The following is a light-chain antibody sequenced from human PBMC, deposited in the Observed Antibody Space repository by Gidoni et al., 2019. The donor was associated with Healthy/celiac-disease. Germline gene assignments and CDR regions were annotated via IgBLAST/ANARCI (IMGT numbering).Light chain of an antibody. CDR2: GAS. J-gene: IGKJ1*01. Sequence: EIVMTPSPATLSVSPGERATLSCRASQSVSSNLAWYQQKPGQAPRLLIYGASTRATGIPARFSGSGSGTEFTLTISSLQSEDCAVYYWQQYNNWPPGTFGQGTKVEIK. V-gene: IGKV3-15*01. CDR3: QQYNNWPPGT. CDR1: QSVSSN.